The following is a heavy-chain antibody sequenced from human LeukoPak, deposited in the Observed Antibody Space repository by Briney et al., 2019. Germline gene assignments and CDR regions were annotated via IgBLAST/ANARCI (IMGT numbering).Heavy chain of an antibody. CDR1: GGSFSGYY. CDR2: INHSGST. D-gene: IGHD1-14*01. J-gene: IGHJ5*02. CDR3: ARSLGGYKDWFDP. V-gene: IGHV4-34*01. Sequence: PSETLSLTCAVYGGSFSGYYWSWIRQPPGKGLEWIGEINHSGSTNYNPSLKSRVTISVDPFNNHFFLKMSSVTAAAPCVYFCARSLGGYKDWFDPGGQGTLVTVSS.